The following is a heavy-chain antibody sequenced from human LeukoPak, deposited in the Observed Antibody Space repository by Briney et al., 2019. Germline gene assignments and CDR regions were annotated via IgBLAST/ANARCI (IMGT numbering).Heavy chain of an antibody. CDR3: ARAPVPASWFDP. CDR1: GGSISSYY. Sequence: PSETLSLTCTVSGGSISSYYWSWIRQPPGKGQEWIGYIYYSGSTNYNPSLKSRVTISVDTSKNQFSLKLSSVTAADTAVYYCARAPVPASWFDPWGQGTLVTVSS. CDR2: IYYSGST. V-gene: IGHV4-59*01. J-gene: IGHJ5*02.